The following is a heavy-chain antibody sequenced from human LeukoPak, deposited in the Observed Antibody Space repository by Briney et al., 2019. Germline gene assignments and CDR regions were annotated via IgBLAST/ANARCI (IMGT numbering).Heavy chain of an antibody. Sequence: PGGSLRLSCAASGFTFDNYAMHWVRQAPGKGLEYVSLISNTGGRTYYANSVKGRFTISRDNSKNTLYLQMGSLRGEDTAVYYCAELGITMIGGVWGKGTTVTISS. J-gene: IGHJ6*04. CDR3: AELGITMIGGV. CDR2: ISNTGGRT. D-gene: IGHD3-10*02. CDR1: GFTFDNYA. V-gene: IGHV3-64*01.